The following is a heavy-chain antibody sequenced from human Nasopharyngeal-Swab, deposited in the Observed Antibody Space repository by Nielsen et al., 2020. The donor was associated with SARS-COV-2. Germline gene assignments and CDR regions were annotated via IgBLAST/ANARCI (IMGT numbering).Heavy chain of an antibody. J-gene: IGHJ3*02. CDR2: VVPEDGEP. V-gene: IGHV1-24*01. CDR1: GYTLTVLP. Sequence: ASAKVSCKVSGYTLTVLPIHWVRQAPGKGLEGMGTVVPEDGEPIYAQNFQGRVTMTEDTSTYTAYLELSSLRSEDTAVYYCASEGSGVFGVVIYAFDIWGPGTLVTVSS. CDR3: ASEGSGVFGVVIYAFDI. D-gene: IGHD3-3*01.